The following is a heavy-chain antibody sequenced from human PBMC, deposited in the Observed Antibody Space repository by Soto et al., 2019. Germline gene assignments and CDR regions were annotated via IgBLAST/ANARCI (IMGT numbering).Heavy chain of an antibody. CDR3: AKDRGGALAVAGGMDV. CDR2: ISGSGGST. Sequence: EVQLLESGGGLVQPGGSLRLSCAASGFTFSSYAMSWVRQAPGKGLEWVSAISGSGGSTYYADSVKGRFTISRDNSKNTLYLQMNSLRAEDTAVYYCAKDRGGALAVAGGMDVWGQGTTVTVSS. V-gene: IGHV3-23*01. CDR1: GFTFSSYA. J-gene: IGHJ6*02. D-gene: IGHD6-19*01.